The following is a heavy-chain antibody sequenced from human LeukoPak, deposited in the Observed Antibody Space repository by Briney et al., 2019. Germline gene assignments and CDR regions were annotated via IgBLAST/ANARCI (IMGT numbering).Heavy chain of an antibody. V-gene: IGHV4-4*07. CDR3: AREYCSGGSCYFDY. CDR2: IYTRGST. Sequence: PSQTLSLTCTFTGGSISSYYWSWIRQLAGKRLQWIGRIYTRGSTNYNPSLKSRVTMSVDTSKNQFSLKLCSVTAADTAVYYCAREYCSGGSCYFDYWGQGTLVTVSS. CDR1: GGSISSYY. D-gene: IGHD2-15*01. J-gene: IGHJ4*02.